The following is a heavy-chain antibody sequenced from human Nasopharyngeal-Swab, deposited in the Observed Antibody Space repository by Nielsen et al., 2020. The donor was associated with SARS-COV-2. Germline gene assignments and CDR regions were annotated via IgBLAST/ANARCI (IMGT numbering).Heavy chain of an antibody. CDR3: ASLKVGITIFGVVTDRLLDY. Sequence: WIRQPPGKGLEWIGYIYCSGSTYYNPSLKSRVTISVDTSKNQFSLKLSSVTAADTAVYYCASLKVGITIFGVVTDRLLDYWGQGTLVTVSS. CDR2: IYCSGST. D-gene: IGHD3-3*01. J-gene: IGHJ4*02. V-gene: IGHV4-30-4*01.